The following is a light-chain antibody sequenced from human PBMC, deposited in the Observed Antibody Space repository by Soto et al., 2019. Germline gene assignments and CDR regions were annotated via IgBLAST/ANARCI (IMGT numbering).Light chain of an antibody. CDR2: GNS. Sequence: QSVLTQPPSVSGAPGQRVTISCTGSSSNIGAGYDVHWYQQLPGTAPKLLIYGNSNRPSGVPDRFSGSKSGTSASLPITGLQAEDEADYYCQSYDRSLSVVFGGGTQLTVL. J-gene: IGLJ2*01. V-gene: IGLV1-40*01. CDR1: SSNIGAGYD. CDR3: QSYDRSLSVV.